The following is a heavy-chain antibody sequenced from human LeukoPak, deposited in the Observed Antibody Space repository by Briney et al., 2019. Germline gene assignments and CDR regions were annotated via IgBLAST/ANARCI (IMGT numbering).Heavy chain of an antibody. D-gene: IGHD3-3*01. Sequence: ASVKVSCKASGYTFTGYYMHWVRQAPGKGLEWMGGFDPEDGETIYAQKFQGRVTMTEDTSTDTAYMELSSLRSEDTAVYYCARGEYYDFWSGYYFDYWGQGTLVTVSS. V-gene: IGHV1-24*01. J-gene: IGHJ4*02. CDR1: GYTFTGYY. CDR2: FDPEDGET. CDR3: ARGEYYDFWSGYYFDY.